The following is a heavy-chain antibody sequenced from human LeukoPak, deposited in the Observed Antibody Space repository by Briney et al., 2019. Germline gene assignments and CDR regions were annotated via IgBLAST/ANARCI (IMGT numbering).Heavy chain of an antibody. D-gene: IGHD4-17*01. CDR2: IYYSGST. CDR3: ARVRNRRDYSVDY. V-gene: IGHV4-59*01. CDR1: GGSISSYY. J-gene: IGHJ4*02. Sequence: SETLSLTCTVSGGSISSYYWSWIRQPPGKGLEWIGYIYYSGSTNYNPSLKSRVTISVDTSKNQFSLKLSSVTAADTAVYYCARVRNRRDYSVDYWGQGTLVTVSS.